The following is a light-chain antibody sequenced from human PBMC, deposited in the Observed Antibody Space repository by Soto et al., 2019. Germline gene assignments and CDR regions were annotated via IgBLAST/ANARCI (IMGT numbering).Light chain of an antibody. CDR1: SSDVGGYNY. J-gene: IGLJ2*01. CDR3: SSYTTSSTPVV. V-gene: IGLV2-14*01. CDR2: EVS. Sequence: QSALTQPASVSGSPGQSITIYCTGTSSDVGGYNYVSWYQQHPGKGPKLMIYEVSNRPSGVSNRFSGSKSGITASLTISGLQAEDEADYYCSSYTTSSTPVVFGGGTQLTVL.